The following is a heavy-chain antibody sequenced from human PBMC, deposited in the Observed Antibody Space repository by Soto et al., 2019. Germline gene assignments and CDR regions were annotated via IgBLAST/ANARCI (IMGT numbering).Heavy chain of an antibody. D-gene: IGHD3-9*01. CDR1: GYTFTSYG. J-gene: IGHJ3*02. CDR3: APAQRAHHILTGLNDAFDI. V-gene: IGHV1-18*01. Sequence: ASVKVSCKASGYTFTSYGISWVRQAPGQGLEWMGWISAYNGNTNYAQKLQGRVTMTTDTSTSTAYMELRSLRSDDPAVYHSAPAQRAHHILTGLNDAFDIWGQGTMVTVS. CDR2: ISAYNGNT.